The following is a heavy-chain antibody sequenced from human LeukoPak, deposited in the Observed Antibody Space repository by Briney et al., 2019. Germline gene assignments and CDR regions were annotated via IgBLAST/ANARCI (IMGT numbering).Heavy chain of an antibody. CDR3: ARDRPEGRAVAAAFDY. D-gene: IGHD6-19*01. V-gene: IGHV3-21*01. CDR2: ISSGSDYI. CDR1: GFTFSSYS. J-gene: IGHJ4*02. Sequence: GGSLRLYCAASGFTFSSYSMNWVRQTPGKGLEWVSSISSGSDYIYIADSAKCRFSVSRDNAKNSLYRQMNSLRAEDTAVYYCARDRPEGRAVAAAFDYWGQGTLVTVSS.